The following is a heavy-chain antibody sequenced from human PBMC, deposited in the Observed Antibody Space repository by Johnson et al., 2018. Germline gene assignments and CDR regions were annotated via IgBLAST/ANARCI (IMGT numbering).Heavy chain of an antibody. CDR2: ISPDGSSA. CDR3: ARGLYGDYVGSEYLQR. Sequence: QWVRQGPGKGLVWVSRISPDGSSASYPDSVKGRFTISRDNAKNTLYLQMDRLRVEDTAVYFCARGLYGDYVGSEYLQRWGQGTLVTVSS. J-gene: IGHJ1*01. V-gene: IGHV3-74*01. D-gene: IGHD4-17*01.